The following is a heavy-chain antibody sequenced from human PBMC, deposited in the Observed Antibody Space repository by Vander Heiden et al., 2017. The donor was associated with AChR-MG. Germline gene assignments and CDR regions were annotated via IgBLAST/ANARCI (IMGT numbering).Heavy chain of an antibody. Sequence: QVQLVQSGAGVNKLGASLKVSCKTSGFTFTNYHMHWVRQAPGQGLEWVGTINPSLDSTHYAQKYQGRVRMTRDTSTKTVYMDMTSLRPEDTAVYFCARELTGSFYFDFWGQGSLVTVSS. D-gene: IGHD1-26*01. CDR1: GFTFTNYH. CDR3: ARELTGSFYFDF. J-gene: IGHJ4*02. V-gene: IGHV1-46*03. CDR2: INPSLDST.